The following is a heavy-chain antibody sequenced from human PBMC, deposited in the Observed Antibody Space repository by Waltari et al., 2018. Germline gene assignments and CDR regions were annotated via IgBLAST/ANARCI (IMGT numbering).Heavy chain of an antibody. CDR2: IKGDGSRK. CDR1: GFSFSHYW. Sequence: EVQLVESGGGLVQPGGSLRLSCAASGFSFSHYWMSWVHQAPGKGLEWVADIKGDGSRKYYLDSVRGRFSISRDNTKNSVDLQMNSLRAEDTAVYYCARDDSSSGSYDAFDIWGQGTMVAVSS. D-gene: IGHD3-22*01. J-gene: IGHJ3*02. CDR3: ARDDSSSGSYDAFDI. V-gene: IGHV3-7*01.